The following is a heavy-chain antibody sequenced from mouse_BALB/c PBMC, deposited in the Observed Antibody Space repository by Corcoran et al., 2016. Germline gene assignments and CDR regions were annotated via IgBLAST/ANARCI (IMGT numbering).Heavy chain of an antibody. V-gene: IGHV14-3*02. CDR1: GFNIKDTY. CDR3: ARWDWYFDV. CDR2: IDPANGNT. Sequence: EVQLQQSGAELVKPGASVKLSCTASGFNIKDTYMHWVKQRPEQGLEWIGRIDPANGNTKYDPKFQGKATITADTSSNTPYLQLSSLTSEDTAVYYCARWDWYFDVWVAGTTVTVSS. J-gene: IGHJ1*01.